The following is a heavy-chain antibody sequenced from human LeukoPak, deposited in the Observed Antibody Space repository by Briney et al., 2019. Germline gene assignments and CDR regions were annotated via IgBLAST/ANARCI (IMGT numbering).Heavy chain of an antibody. J-gene: IGHJ4*02. Sequence: GGSLRLSCSASGFTFSSYSMYWVRQAPGKGLEYVSDISSNGGRTYYTDAVKGRFTISRDNSTNTLYLQMSSLRPEDTAVYYCVKLDSGNNDYWGQGTLVTVST. CDR1: GFTFSSYS. D-gene: IGHD1-26*01. V-gene: IGHV3-64D*06. CDR3: VKLDSGNNDY. CDR2: ISSNGGRT.